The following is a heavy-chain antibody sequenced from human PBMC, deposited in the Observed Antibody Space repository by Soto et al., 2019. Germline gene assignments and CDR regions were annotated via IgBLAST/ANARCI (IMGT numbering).Heavy chain of an antibody. CDR2: ITTSSAYI. V-gene: IGHV3-21*01. D-gene: IGHD2-21*01. Sequence: EVQLVESGGGLVKPGGSLRLSCAASGFTFNTYDMNWVRQAPGKGLECVSSITTSSAYIYYADSLKGRITISRDNAKNSRFLQMNILRAEDTAVYYCVRSGTARLLRHSWFDTWGQGTLVTVSS. J-gene: IGHJ5*02. CDR3: VRSGTARLLRHSWFDT. CDR1: GFTFNTYD.